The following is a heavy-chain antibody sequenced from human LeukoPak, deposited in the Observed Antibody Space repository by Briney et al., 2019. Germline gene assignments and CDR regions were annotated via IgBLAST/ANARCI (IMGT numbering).Heavy chain of an antibody. D-gene: IGHD3-16*02. Sequence: PSETLSLTCAVYGGSFSGYYWSWIRQPPGKGLEWIGEINHSGSTNYNPSLKSRVTISVDTSKNQFSLKLSSVTAADTAVYYCARHQPYVWGSYRYTGVGAFDIWGQGTMVTVSS. V-gene: IGHV4-34*01. CDR1: GGSFSGYY. CDR3: ARHQPYVWGSYRYTGVGAFDI. CDR2: INHSGST. J-gene: IGHJ3*02.